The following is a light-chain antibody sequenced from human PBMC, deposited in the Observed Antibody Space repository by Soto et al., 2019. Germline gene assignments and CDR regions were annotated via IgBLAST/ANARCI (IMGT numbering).Light chain of an antibody. CDR2: GAS. CDR3: QEYGSSPL. V-gene: IGKV3-20*01. CDR1: QSVSSSY. Sequence: EIVLTQSPGTLSLSPGERATLSSSASQSVSSSYLDWYQQKPGQAPRLLIYGASSRATGIPDRFSGGGSGRDFPRTITRLEPEGFAVYYCQEYGSSPLFGPATKVVIK. J-gene: IGKJ3*01.